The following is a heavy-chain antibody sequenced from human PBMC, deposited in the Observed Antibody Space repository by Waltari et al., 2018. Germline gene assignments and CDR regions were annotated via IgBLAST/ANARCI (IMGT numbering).Heavy chain of an antibody. V-gene: IGHV4-39*02. CDR2: IYYSGSS. J-gene: IGHJ4*02. CDR3: VRGGYSSSYDPFDS. CDR1: GGSVSSSRYY. Sequence: QLQLQESGPGLVKPSETLSLTCTVYGGSVSSSRYYWGWIPQPPGKGLEWIGTIYYSGSSYYNPSLKSRVTISIDTSKNQFSLKLSSVTAADTAVYFCVRGGYSSSYDPFDSWGQGTLVTVSS. D-gene: IGHD6-6*01.